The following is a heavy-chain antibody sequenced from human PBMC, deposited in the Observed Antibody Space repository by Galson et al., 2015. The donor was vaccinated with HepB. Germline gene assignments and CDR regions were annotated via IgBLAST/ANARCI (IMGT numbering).Heavy chain of an antibody. CDR1: GGTFSSYA. Sequence: SVKVSCKASGGTFSSYAISWVRQAPGQGLEWMGGIIPIFGTANYAQKFQGRVTITADESTSTAYMELISLRSEDTAVYYCARDPVLKDNWNDYFWDWFDPWGQGTLVTVSS. CDR2: IIPIFGTA. CDR3: ARDPVLKDNWNDYFWDWFDP. J-gene: IGHJ5*02. D-gene: IGHD1-20*01. V-gene: IGHV1-69*13.